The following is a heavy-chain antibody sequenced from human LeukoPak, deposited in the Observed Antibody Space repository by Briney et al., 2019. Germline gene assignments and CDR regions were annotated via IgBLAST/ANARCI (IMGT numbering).Heavy chain of an antibody. V-gene: IGHV4-59*01. CDR2: IYYSGST. CDR3: ARVSPYSNYETGSYYFDY. D-gene: IGHD4-11*01. J-gene: IGHJ4*02. CDR1: GGSISSYY. Sequence: PSETLSLTCTVSGGSISSYYWSWIRQPPGKGLEWIGYIYYSGSTNYNPSLKSRVTISVDTSKNQFSLKLSSVTAADTAVYYCARVSPYSNYETGSYYFDYWGQGTLVTVSS.